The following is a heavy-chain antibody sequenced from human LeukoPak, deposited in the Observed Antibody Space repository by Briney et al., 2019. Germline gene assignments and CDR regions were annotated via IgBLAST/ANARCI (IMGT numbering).Heavy chain of an antibody. D-gene: IGHD3-10*01. V-gene: IGHV3-20*04. J-gene: IGHJ4*02. CDR3: ATHSYYYGSGSYPHYLDY. Sequence: GGSLRLSCAASGFTFEDDGMSWVRQAPGKGLEWVSGLNWNGGSAGYADSVKGRFTISRDNARNSLYLQMNSLRTEDTALYYCATHSYYYGSGSYPHYLDYWGQGTLVTVSA. CDR1: GFTFEDDG. CDR2: LNWNGGSA.